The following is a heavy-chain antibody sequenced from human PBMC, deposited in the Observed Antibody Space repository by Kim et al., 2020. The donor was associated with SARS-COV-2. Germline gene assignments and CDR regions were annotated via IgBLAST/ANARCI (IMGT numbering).Heavy chain of an antibody. V-gene: IGHV4-38-2*02. CDR3: ARVIVATSDFDY. CDR1: GYSISSGYY. Sequence: SETLSLTCTVSGYSISSGYYWGWIRQPPGKGLEWIGSIYHSGSTYYNPSLKSRVTTSVDTSKNQFSLKLSSVTAADTAVYYCARVIVATSDFDYWGQGTL. D-gene: IGHD5-12*01. CDR2: IYHSGST. J-gene: IGHJ4*02.